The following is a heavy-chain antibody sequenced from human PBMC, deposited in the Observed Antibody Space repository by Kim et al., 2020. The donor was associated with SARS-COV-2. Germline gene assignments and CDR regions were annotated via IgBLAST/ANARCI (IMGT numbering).Heavy chain of an antibody. CDR1: GYTFTSYY. CDR3: AIAGLYGSGSYSGVA. J-gene: IGHJ5*02. Sequence: ASVKVSCKASGYTFTSYYMHWVRQAPGQGLEWMGIINPSGGSTSYAQKFQGRVTMTRDTSTSTVYMELSSLRSEDTAVYYCAIAGLYGSGSYSGVAWGQGTLVTVSS. V-gene: IGHV1-46*01. CDR2: INPSGGST. D-gene: IGHD3-10*01.